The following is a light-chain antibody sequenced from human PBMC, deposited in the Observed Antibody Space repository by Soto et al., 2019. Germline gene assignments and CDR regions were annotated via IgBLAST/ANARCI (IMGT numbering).Light chain of an antibody. J-gene: IGLJ1*01. CDR3: SSYTTSSTRV. CDR2: EVT. CDR1: SSDIGIYKY. Sequence: QSVLTQPASVSGSPGQSIAISCTGSSSDIGIYKYVSWYQQHPGKVPKLIIYEVTNRPSGVSNRFSGSNSGNTASLIISGLQAEDEADYYFSSYTTSSTRVFGPGTKVPVL. V-gene: IGLV2-14*01.